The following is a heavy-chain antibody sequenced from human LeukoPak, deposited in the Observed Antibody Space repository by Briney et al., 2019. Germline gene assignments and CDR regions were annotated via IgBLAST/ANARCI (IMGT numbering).Heavy chain of an antibody. CDR1: GFTFSSYA. J-gene: IGHJ6*03. CDR3: ARAQQQYYYYYMDV. CDR2: ISYDGSNK. D-gene: IGHD6-13*01. V-gene: IGHV3-30*01. Sequence: GGSLRLSCAVSGFTFSSYAMHWVRQAPGKGLEWVAVISYDGSNKYYADSVKGRFTISRDNSKNTLYLQMNSLRAEDTAVYYCARAQQQYYYYYMDVWGKGTTVTVSS.